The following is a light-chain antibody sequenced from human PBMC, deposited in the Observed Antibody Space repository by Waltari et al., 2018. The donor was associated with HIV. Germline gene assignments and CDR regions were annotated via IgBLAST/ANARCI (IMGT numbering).Light chain of an antibody. Sequence: DIQMTQSLSSLSASVGDRVSITCQASQDISNYLNWHQQKPGKAPKLLIYDASNLETGVPSRFSGSGSGTDFTLTISNLQPEDIATYYCQHYDNLPLTFGGGTKVEIK. CDR1: QDISNY. CDR3: QHYDNLPLT. J-gene: IGKJ4*01. V-gene: IGKV1-33*01. CDR2: DAS.